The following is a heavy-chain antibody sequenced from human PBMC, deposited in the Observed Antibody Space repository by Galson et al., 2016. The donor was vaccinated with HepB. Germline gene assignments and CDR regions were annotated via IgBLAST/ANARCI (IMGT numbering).Heavy chain of an antibody. CDR2: MHSIGGS. CDR1: GDSISSHY. J-gene: IGHJ3*01. V-gene: IGHV4-59*11. D-gene: IGHD1-26*01. CDR3: ARVPVTGTYYTAASDV. Sequence: ETLSLTCTVSGDSISSHYWGWIRQPPGKGLEWIGYMHSIGGSNYNPSLNSRLTVSLDTSKNQFSLKLTSVIAADTAVYYCARVPVTGTYYTAASDVWGLGTLVTVSS.